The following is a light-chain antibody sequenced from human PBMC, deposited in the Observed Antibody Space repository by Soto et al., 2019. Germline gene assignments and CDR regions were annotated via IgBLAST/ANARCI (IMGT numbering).Light chain of an antibody. J-gene: IGKJ1*01. CDR1: QYINTR. CDR2: QTS. Sequence: EIVLTHSPATLSSFPGDIVTLSCRASQYINTRLAWYQHRPGQAPRLLIYQTSIRAAGIPARFSASGSGTDFTPTISDVQPEDFALYYCHQRQSWPRTFGQGTKVDIK. V-gene: IGKV3-11*01. CDR3: HQRQSWPRT.